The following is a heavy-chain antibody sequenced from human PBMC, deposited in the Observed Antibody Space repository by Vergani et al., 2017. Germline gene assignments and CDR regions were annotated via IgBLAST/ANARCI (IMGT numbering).Heavy chain of an antibody. CDR2: IHPADSDT. D-gene: IGHD3-22*01. CDR3: ARLYGRDSSGSKYFDY. CDR1: GYSFTNYW. J-gene: IGHJ4*02. Sequence: EVQLVQSGAEVKKPGESLKISCQISGYSFTNYWIGWVRQMPGKGLEWMGIIHPADSDTRDSPSFQGQVIISVDKSISTAYLQRSSLRASDSAMYYCARLYGRDSSGSKYFDYWGQGTLVTVSS. V-gene: IGHV5-51*01.